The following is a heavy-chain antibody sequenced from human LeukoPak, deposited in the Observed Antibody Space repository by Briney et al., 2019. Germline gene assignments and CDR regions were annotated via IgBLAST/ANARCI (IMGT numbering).Heavy chain of an antibody. CDR1: GFTFSSYW. J-gene: IGHJ4*02. V-gene: IGHV3-7*01. CDR3: VRVGIITRYFDWLLYSMGYYFDY. CDR2: IKQDGSEK. D-gene: IGHD3-9*01. Sequence: GGSLRLSCAASGFTFSSYWMSWVRQAPGKGLEWVANIKQDGSEKYYVDSVKGRFTISRDNAKNSLYLQMNSPRAEDTAVYYCVRVGIITRYFDWLLYSMGYYFDYWGQGTLVTVSS.